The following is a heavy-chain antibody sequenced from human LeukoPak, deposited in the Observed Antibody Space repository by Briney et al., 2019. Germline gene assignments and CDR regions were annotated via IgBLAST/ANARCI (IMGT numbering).Heavy chain of an antibody. CDR3: ASEIRGYSSGRWGYFDY. CDR2: IIPIFGTA. V-gene: IGHV1-69*06. CDR1: GGTFSSYA. Sequence: GASVKVSCKASGGTFSSYAISWVRQAPGQGLEWMGGIIPIFGTANYAQKFQGRVTITADKSTSTAYMELSSLRSEDTAVYYCASEIRGYSSGRWGYFDYWGQGTLVTVSS. J-gene: IGHJ4*02. D-gene: IGHD6-19*01.